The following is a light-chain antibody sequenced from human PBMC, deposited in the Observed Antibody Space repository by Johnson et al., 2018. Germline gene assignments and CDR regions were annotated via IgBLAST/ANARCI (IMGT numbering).Light chain of an antibody. V-gene: IGLV1-51*02. J-gene: IGLJ1*01. CDR2: ENN. CDR3: GTWDSSLSAGNV. Sequence: QSVLTQPPSVSAAPGQKVTISCSGSSSNIGNNYVSWYQQLPGTAPKLLIYENNKRPSGIPARFSGSKSGTSATLAITGLQTGYEADYYCGTWDSSLSAGNVFGTGTKVTVL. CDR1: SSNIGNNY.